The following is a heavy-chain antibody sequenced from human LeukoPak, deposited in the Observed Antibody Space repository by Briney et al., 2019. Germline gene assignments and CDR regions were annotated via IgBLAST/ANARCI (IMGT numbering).Heavy chain of an antibody. V-gene: IGHV3-23*01. Sequence: LTGGSLRLSCAASGFTFSSYAMSWVRQAPGKGLEWVSAISGSGGSTYYADSVKGRFTISRDNSKNTLYLQMNSLRAEDTAVYYCARDGVRAYDSSGYSPFDYWGQGTLVTVSS. CDR3: ARDGVRAYDSSGYSPFDY. CDR1: GFTFSSYA. CDR2: ISGSGGST. J-gene: IGHJ4*02. D-gene: IGHD3-22*01.